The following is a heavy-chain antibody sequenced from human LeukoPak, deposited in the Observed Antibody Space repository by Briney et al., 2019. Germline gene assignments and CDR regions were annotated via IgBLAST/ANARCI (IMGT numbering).Heavy chain of an antibody. CDR2: ICHSGST. Sequence: SETLSLTCTVSGGSISSYYWSWIRQPPGKGLEWIGCICHSGSTNYNPSLKSRVTISVDTSKNQFSLKLSSVTAADTAVYYCAREGWYDSSGYHLNAEYFQHWGQGTLVTVSS. J-gene: IGHJ1*01. D-gene: IGHD3-22*01. CDR3: AREGWYDSSGYHLNAEYFQH. CDR1: GGSISSYY. V-gene: IGHV4-59*01.